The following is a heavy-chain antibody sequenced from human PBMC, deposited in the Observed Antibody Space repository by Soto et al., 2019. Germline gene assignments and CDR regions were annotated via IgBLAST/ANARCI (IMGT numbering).Heavy chain of an antibody. CDR1: GGTFSTSS. V-gene: IGHV1-69*01. Sequence: QLQLVQSGTEVNEPGSSVKVSCKASGGTFSTSSFVWVRQGPGQGLEWMGGIIPIFTRTNFAQKFQGRVTFSADESARTAYMDLRSLTSEDTAIYYCARDVVRSTAGDSWGQGTLVTVSS. CDR2: IIPIFTRT. J-gene: IGHJ4*02. CDR3: ARDVVRSTAGDS. D-gene: IGHD2-15*01.